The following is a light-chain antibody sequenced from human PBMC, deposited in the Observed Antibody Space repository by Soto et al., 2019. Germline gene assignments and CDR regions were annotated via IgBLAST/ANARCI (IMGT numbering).Light chain of an antibody. V-gene: IGKV3-15*01. CDR3: QQYASSMVT. J-gene: IGKJ4*01. CDR1: QSISRN. Sequence: EIVMTQSPATLSVSPGERATLSCRASQSISRNLAWYQQKPGQAPRLLIYAASTRATGLPARFSGSGSGTEFILTISSLQSEDFAVYYCQQYASSMVTFGGGTKVEI. CDR2: AAS.